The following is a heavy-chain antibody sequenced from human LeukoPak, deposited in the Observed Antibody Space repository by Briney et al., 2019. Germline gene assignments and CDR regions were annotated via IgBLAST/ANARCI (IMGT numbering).Heavy chain of an antibody. CDR3: ARVGHYYDSSGYYLMGSWYFDL. CDR1: GGSISSYY. V-gene: IGHV4-59*01. Sequence: SETLSLTCTVSGGSISSYYWSCIRQPPGKGLEWIGYIYYSGSTNYNPSLKSRVTISVDTSKNQFSLKLSSVTAADTAVYYCARVGHYYDSSGYYLMGSWYFDLWGRGTLVTVSS. CDR2: IYYSGST. D-gene: IGHD3-22*01. J-gene: IGHJ2*01.